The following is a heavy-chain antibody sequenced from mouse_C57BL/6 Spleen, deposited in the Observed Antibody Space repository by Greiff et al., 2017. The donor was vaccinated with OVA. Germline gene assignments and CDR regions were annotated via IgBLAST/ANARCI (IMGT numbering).Heavy chain of an antibody. CDR3: ARSPYSNYGGGAMDY. CDR2: IHPNSGST. V-gene: IGHV1-64*01. D-gene: IGHD2-5*01. J-gene: IGHJ4*01. CDR1: GYTFTSYW. Sequence: QVHVKQPGAELVKPGASVKLSCKASGYTFTSYWMHWVKQRPGQGLEWIGMIHPNSGSTNYNEKFKSKATLTVDKSSSTAYMQLSSLTSEDSAVYYCARSPYSNYGGGAMDYWGQGTSVTVSS.